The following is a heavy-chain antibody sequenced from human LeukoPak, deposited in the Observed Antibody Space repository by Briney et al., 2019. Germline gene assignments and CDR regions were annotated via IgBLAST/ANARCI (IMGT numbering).Heavy chain of an antibody. V-gene: IGHV3-48*03. Sequence: GGSLRLSCEASGFTFSRYWMNWVRQAPGKGLEWVSQISSSGHTIYYADSVKGRFTISRDSAKNSLYLQMNSLRAEDTAVYYCARRFDLWGRGTLVTVSS. CDR3: ARRFDL. J-gene: IGHJ2*01. CDR2: ISSSGHTI. CDR1: GFTFSRYW.